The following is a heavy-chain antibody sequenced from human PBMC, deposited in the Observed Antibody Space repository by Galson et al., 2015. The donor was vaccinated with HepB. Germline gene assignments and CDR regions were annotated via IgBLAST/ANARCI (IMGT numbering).Heavy chain of an antibody. CDR1: GFRFGTNR. CDR3: AMIAAPHY. D-gene: IGHD6-13*01. V-gene: IGHV3-74*01. J-gene: IGHJ4*02. Sequence: SLRLSCAASGFRFGTNRMHWVRQTPGKGLVWVSSIKSDESTTIYADSVKGRFTISRDNAKNTLYLQMNSLRPEDTAVYYCAMIAAPHYWGQGTLVTVSS. CDR2: IKSDESTT.